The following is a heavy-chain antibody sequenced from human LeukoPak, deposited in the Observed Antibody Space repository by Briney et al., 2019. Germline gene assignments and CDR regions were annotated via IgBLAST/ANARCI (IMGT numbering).Heavy chain of an antibody. D-gene: IGHD3/OR15-3a*01. CDR2: ISYDGSNK. CDR1: GFTFSSYA. V-gene: IGHV3-30-3*01. J-gene: IGHJ4*03. CDR3: ASEHDFDY. Sequence: GGSLRLSCAASGFTFSSYAMHWVRQAPGKGLEWVAVISYDGSNKYYADSVKGRFTISRDNSKNTLYLQMNSLRAEDTAVYYCASEHDFDYWGQGTTVTVSS.